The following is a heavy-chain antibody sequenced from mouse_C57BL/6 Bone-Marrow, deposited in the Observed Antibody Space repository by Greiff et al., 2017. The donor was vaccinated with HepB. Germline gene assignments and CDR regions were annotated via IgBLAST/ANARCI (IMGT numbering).Heavy chain of an antibody. V-gene: IGHV1-82*01. Sequence: VQLQQSGPELVKPGASVKISCKASGYAFSSSWMNWVKQRPGKGLEWIGRIYPGDGDTNYNGKFKGKATLSADKSSSTAYMQLSSLTSEDSAVYFCARDYGCYYAMDYWGQGTSVTVSS. CDR3: ARDYGCYYAMDY. D-gene: IGHD1-1*01. CDR2: IYPGDGDT. CDR1: GYAFSSSW. J-gene: IGHJ4*01.